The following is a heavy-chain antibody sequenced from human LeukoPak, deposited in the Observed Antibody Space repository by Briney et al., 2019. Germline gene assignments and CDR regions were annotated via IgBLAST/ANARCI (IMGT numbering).Heavy chain of an antibody. CDR3: ARGGYYGDYMSDY. Sequence: GGSLRLSCAASGFTFSSCSMNWVRQAPGKGLEWVSSISSSSSYIYYADSVKGRFTISRDNAKNSLFLQMNSLRAEDTAVYYCARGGYYGDYMSDYWGQGTLVTVSS. J-gene: IGHJ4*02. CDR2: ISSSSSYI. D-gene: IGHD4-17*01. CDR1: GFTFSSCS. V-gene: IGHV3-21*01.